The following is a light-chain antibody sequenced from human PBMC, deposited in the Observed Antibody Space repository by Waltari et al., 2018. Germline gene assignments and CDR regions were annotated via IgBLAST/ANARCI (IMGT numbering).Light chain of an antibody. V-gene: IGLV2-11*01. CDR2: DVS. CDR1: SSDVGGYNY. CDR3: CSFAGTYTVI. J-gene: IGLJ2*01. Sequence: QSALTQPRSVSGSPGQSVTISCPGTSSDVGGYNYVSWYQQHPGKVPKLMIYDVSKRPSGVPDRFSGSKSDNTASLTISGLQAEDEADYYCCSFAGTYTVIFGGGTKLTVL.